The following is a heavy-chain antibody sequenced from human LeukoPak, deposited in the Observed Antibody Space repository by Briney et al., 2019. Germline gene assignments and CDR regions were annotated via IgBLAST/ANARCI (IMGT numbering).Heavy chain of an antibody. CDR3: ARDKYYYDSSGYPTPLDY. D-gene: IGHD3-22*01. CDR1: GYTFTSYA. V-gene: IGHV7-4-1*02. CDR2: INTNTGNP. Sequence: WASVKVSCKASGYTFTSYAMNWVRQAPGQGLEWMGWINTNTGNPTYAQGFTGRFVFSLDTSVSTAYLQISSLKAEDTAVYYCARDKYYYDSSGYPTPLDYWGQGTLVTVSS. J-gene: IGHJ4*02.